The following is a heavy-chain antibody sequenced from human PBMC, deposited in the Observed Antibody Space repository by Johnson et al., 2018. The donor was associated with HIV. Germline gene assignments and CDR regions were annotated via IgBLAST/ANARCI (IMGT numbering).Heavy chain of an antibody. CDR2: IYSGGSI. J-gene: IGHJ3*02. CDR3: ARVGRPWLPRDAFDI. Sequence: VQLVESGGGLIQPGGSLRLYCAVSGFIVSSNYMSWVRQAPGKGLEWVSVIYSGGSIYYADSVKGRFTISRDNSKNTLYLQMNSLRAEDTAVYYCARVGRPWLPRDAFDIWGQGTMVTVSS. D-gene: IGHD6-19*01. CDR1: GFIVSSNY. V-gene: IGHV3-53*01.